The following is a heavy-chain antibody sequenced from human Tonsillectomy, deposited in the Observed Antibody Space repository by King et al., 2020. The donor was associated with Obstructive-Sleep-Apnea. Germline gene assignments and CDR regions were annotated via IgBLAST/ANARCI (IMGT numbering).Heavy chain of an antibody. J-gene: IGHJ5*02. D-gene: IGHD3-10*01. CDR1: GFIFSSYS. CDR3: ARDLLSGNYIRWFDP. Sequence: VQLVESGGGLVKPGGSLRLSCAASGFIFSSYSMNWVRQAPGKGLEWVSSISSNSAYIYYADSVKGRFTISRDNAKNSLYLQMNSLRAEDTAVYYCARDLLSGNYIRWFDPWGQGTLVTGSS. CDR2: ISSNSAYI. V-gene: IGHV3-21*06.